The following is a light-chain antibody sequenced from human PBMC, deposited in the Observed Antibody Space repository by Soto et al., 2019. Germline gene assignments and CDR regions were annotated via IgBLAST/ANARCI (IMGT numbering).Light chain of an antibody. J-gene: IGLJ1*01. V-gene: IGLV2-14*01. Sequence: QSVLTQPASVSGSPGQSITICCSGTSXDVGGYNYVSWYQHHPGKAPKLMIYEVTNRPSGLSNRFSGSKSGSTASLTISGLQAEDEADYYCSSYTSSNTLVFGTGTKGTVL. CDR1: SXDVGGYNY. CDR3: SSYTSSNTLV. CDR2: EVT.